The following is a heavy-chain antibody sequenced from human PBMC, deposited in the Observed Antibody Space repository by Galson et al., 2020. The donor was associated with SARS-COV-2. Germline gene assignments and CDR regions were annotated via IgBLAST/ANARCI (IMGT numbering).Heavy chain of an antibody. CDR3: VLLGTRFLGESHLDS. J-gene: IGHJ4*02. CDR1: GFTFSNYA. D-gene: IGHD1-26*01. V-gene: IGHV3-64D*06. Sequence: ETLKISCLASGFTFSNYAMFWVRQAPGKGLEYVSVIKSSGGDTYYAESVKGRFVISRDNSRDTLFLQMNTLRAEDTAVYYCVLLGTRFLGESHLDSWGQGTRVTVSS. CDR2: IKSSGGDT.